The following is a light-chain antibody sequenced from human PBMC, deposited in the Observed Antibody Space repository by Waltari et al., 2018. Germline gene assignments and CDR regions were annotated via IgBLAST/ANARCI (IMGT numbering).Light chain of an antibody. CDR1: STDIDTYNY. V-gene: IGLV2-14*03. J-gene: IGLJ2*01. CDR3: SAYSGTKNRVL. CDR2: GLT. Sequence: SALTQPASVSGSPGPSTPISCTATSTDIDTYNYVPWYQQPPAKAPKLIIYGLTNRPSGVSSRFSGSGSGRTASLTISGLQAEDEADYYCSAYSGTKNRVLFGGGTKVTVL.